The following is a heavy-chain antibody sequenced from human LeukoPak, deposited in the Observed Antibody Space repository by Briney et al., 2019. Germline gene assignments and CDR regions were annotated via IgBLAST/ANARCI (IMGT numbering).Heavy chain of an antibody. V-gene: IGHV3-48*03. J-gene: IGHJ6*04. CDR3: AELGITMIGGV. Sequence: GGSLRLSCAASGFTFSSYEMNWVRQAPGKGLEWVSYISSSGSIIYYADSAKGRFTISRDNAKNSLYLQMNSLRAEDTAVYYCAELGITMIGGVWGKGTTVTISS. CDR2: ISSSGSII. D-gene: IGHD3-10*02. CDR1: GFTFSSYE.